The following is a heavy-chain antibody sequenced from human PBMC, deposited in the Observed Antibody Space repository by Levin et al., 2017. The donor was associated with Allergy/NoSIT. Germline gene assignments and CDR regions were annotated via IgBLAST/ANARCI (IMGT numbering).Heavy chain of an antibody. CDR1: GFTFDDYA. D-gene: IGHD3-10*01. V-gene: IGHV3-9*01. J-gene: IGHJ3*02. CDR3: ARDNIGLPDAFDI. CDR2: ISWNSGSI. Sequence: SLRLSCAASGFTFDDYAMHWVRQAPGKGLEWVSDISWNSGSIGYADSVKGRFTISRDNAKNSLYLQMNSLRTEDTALYYCARDNIGLPDAFDIWGQGTMVIVSS.